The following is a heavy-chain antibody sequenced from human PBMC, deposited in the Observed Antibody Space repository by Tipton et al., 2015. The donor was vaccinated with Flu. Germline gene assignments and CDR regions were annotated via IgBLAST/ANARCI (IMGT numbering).Heavy chain of an antibody. Sequence: GSLRLSCAVFGFTFSDYYMSWIRQAPGKGLEWVSYISSSGSTIYYADSVKGRFTISRDNAKNSLYLQMNSLRAEDTAVYYCARRIAAAGEYGMDVWGQGTTVTVSS. CDR1: GFTFSDYY. V-gene: IGHV3-11*01. J-gene: IGHJ6*02. CDR2: ISSSGSTI. D-gene: IGHD6-13*01. CDR3: ARRIAAAGEYGMDV.